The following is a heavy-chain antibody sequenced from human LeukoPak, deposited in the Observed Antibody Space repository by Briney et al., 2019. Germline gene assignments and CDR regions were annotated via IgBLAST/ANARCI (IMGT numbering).Heavy chain of an antibody. V-gene: IGHV4-4*07. CDR1: GGSISSYY. CDR2: IYTSGST. J-gene: IGHJ2*01. D-gene: IGHD2-2*01. CDR3: ARDPRIVVVPAATVGYFDL. Sequence: SETLSLTCTVSGGSISSYYWSWIRQPAGKGLEWIGRIYTSGSTNYNPSLKSRVTMSVDTSKNQFSLKLSSVTAADTAVYYCARDPRIVVVPAATVGYFDLWGRGILVTVSS.